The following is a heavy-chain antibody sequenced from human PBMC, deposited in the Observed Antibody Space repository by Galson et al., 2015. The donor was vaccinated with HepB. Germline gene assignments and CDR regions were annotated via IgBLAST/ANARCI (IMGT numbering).Heavy chain of an antibody. CDR2: ISGSSSYT. V-gene: IGHV3-11*06. J-gene: IGHJ6*02. D-gene: IGHD4-17*01. Sequence: SLRLSCAGTGFTFSDYYMSWLRQAPGKGLEWVSYISGSSSYTKYADSVKGLFSISRDNAKNSLYLQMNSLRAEDTAVYYCARSDDYGRLNYYYGMDVWGQGTTVTVSS. CDR3: ARSDDYGRLNYYYGMDV. CDR1: GFTFSDYY.